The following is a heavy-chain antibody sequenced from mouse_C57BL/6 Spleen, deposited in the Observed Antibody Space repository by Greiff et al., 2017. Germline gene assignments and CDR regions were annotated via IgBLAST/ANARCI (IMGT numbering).Heavy chain of an antibody. Sequence: QVQLQQPGAELVKPGASVKLSCKASGYTFTSYWMQWVKQRPGQGLEWIGEIDPSDSYTNYNQKFKGKATLTVDTSSSTAYMQLSSLTSEDSAVYYCAYYYGNYMFAYWGQETLVTVSA. CDR1: GYTFTSYW. CDR3: AYYYGNYMFAY. V-gene: IGHV1-50*01. CDR2: IDPSDSYT. J-gene: IGHJ3*01. D-gene: IGHD2-1*01.